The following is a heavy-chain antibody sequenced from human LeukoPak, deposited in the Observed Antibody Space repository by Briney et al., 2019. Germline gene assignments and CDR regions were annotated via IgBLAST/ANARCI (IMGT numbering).Heavy chain of an antibody. V-gene: IGHV3-7*01. CDR3: ANQAYSQSDY. Sequence: SGGSLRLSCVASGFAFSSYWMSWVRQAPGRGLELVANISPDGSGKYCVDSVKGRFAISRDNAKRSLYLQMNSLRAEDTAVYYCANQAYSQSDYWGQGTLVTVSS. CDR2: ISPDGSGK. CDR1: GFAFSSYW. J-gene: IGHJ4*02. D-gene: IGHD4-11*01.